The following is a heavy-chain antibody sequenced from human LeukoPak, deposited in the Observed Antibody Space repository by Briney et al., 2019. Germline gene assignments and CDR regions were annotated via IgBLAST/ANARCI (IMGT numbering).Heavy chain of an antibody. CDR2: ISGSDAGT. V-gene: IGHV3-23*01. D-gene: IGHD3-10*01. J-gene: IGHJ4*02. CDR3: ARAGDYYGSGFDY. CDR1: GFTFSSYA. Sequence: GGSLRLSCAAPGFTFSSYAMSWVRQIPGKGLEWVSAISGSDAGTYYADSVKGRFTISRDNSKNTLYLQMNSLRAEDTAVYYCARAGDYYGSGFDYWGQGTLVTVSS.